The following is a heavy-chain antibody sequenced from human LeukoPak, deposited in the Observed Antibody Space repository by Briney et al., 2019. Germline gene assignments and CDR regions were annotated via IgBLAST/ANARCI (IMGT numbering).Heavy chain of an antibody. V-gene: IGHV1-2*02. CDR1: GYTFTGYY. CDR2: INPNSGGT. CDR3: ARELIVVVPAAITYYYGMDV. J-gene: IGHJ6*02. Sequence: EASVKVSCKASGYTFTGYYMHWGRQAPGQGLEWMGWINPNSGGTNYAQKFQGRVTMTRDTSISTAYMELSRLRSDDTAVYYCARELIVVVPAAITYYYGMDVWGQGTTVTVSS. D-gene: IGHD2-2*02.